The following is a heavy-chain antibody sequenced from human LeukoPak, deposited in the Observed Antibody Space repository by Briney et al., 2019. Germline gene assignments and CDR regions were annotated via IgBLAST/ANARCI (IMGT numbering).Heavy chain of an antibody. CDR2: ISSSSSYI. D-gene: IGHD6-19*01. J-gene: IGHJ3*02. CDR1: GFTFSSYS. Sequence: GGSLRLSCAASGFTFSSYSMNWVRQAPGKGLEWVSSISSSSSYIYYADSVKGRFTISRDNAKNSLYLQMNSLRAEDTAVYYCARASGYTSGWYDDASDIWGQGTMVTVSS. CDR3: ARASGYTSGWYDDASDI. V-gene: IGHV3-21*01.